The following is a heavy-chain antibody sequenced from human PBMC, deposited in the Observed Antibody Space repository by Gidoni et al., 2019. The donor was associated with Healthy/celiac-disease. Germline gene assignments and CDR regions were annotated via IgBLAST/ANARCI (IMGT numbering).Heavy chain of an antibody. CDR3: AREGNPRTYYYYGMDV. CDR1: GFTFSSYW. J-gene: IGHJ6*02. CDR2: IKQDGSEK. Sequence: EVQLVESGGGLVQPGGSLRLSCAACGFTFSSYWMSWVRQAPGKVLGWVANIKQDGSEKYYVDSVKGRFTISRDNAKNSLYLQMNSLRAEDTAVYYCAREGNPRTYYYYGMDVWGQGTTVTVSS. D-gene: IGHD1-1*01. V-gene: IGHV3-7*03.